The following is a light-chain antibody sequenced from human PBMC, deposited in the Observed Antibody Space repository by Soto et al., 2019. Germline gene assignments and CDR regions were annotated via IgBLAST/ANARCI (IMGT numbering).Light chain of an antibody. CDR1: SSDVGGYNY. V-gene: IGLV2-14*01. J-gene: IGLJ2*01. CDR3: NSYTGTSPRV. CDR2: DVS. Sequence: QSALTQPASVSGSPGQSITISCTGTSSDVGGYNYVSWYQQHPGKAPKLMIYDVSNRPSGVSDRFSGSKSGNTASLTISGLQAEDEADYYCNSYTGTSPRVFGGGTKVTVL.